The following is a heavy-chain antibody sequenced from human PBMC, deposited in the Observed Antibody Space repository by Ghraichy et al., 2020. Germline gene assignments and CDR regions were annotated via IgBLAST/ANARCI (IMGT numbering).Heavy chain of an antibody. V-gene: IGHV3-23*01. CDR3: AKDSGFSGSDRIYYFDY. J-gene: IGHJ4*02. Sequence: GGSLRLSCAASGFTFSSYAMSWVRQAPGKGLEWVSGISGSGDSTYYADPAKGRFSISRDNSKSTLYLQMHSLGVEDTAIYYCAKDSGFSGSDRIYYFDYWGQGTLVSVSS. D-gene: IGHD5-12*01. CDR2: ISGSGDST. CDR1: GFTFSSYA.